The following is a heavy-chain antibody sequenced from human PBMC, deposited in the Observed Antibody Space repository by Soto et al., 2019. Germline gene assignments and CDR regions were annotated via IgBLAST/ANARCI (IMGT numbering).Heavy chain of an antibody. CDR1: GYSFTNYG. J-gene: IGHJ6*03. Sequence: QDQLLQSGAEVKKPGASVTVSCKASGYSFTNYGITWVRQAPGQGLEWMGWISAFNGNTHYAQKLQGRVTMTTDASTSTAYMELRSLRSDDTAVYYCARDRGVAPRVAGNTHYYYYMDVWGKGTTVTVSS. CDR3: ARDRGVAPRVAGNTHYYYYMDV. V-gene: IGHV1-18*01. CDR2: ISAFNGNT. D-gene: IGHD6-19*01.